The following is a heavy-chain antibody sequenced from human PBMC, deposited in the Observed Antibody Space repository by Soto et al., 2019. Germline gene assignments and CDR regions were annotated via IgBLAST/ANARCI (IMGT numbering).Heavy chain of an antibody. CDR3: AAGEASSRNLAPYYLDF. V-gene: IGHV4-59*13. D-gene: IGHD6-13*01. Sequence: TSETLSLTCTVSGGSMRNYFWTWIRQRPGKGLEWIGYIHYSGTTSFFPSYNPSLRSRVTISEDTSKNQFSLKLLSVTTADTAVYFCAAGEASSRNLAPYYLDFWGQGTLVTVSS. CDR1: GGSMRNYF. CDR2: IHYSGTT. J-gene: IGHJ4*02.